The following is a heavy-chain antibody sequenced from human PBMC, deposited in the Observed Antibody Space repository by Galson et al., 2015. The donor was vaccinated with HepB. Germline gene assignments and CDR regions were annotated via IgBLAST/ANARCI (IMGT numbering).Heavy chain of an antibody. CDR2: IYYSGRT. V-gene: IGHV4-59*08. CDR3: ARPSPPAYCGEDCYYPYWYFDL. Sequence: ETLSLTCTVSGGSITTYYRSWIRQPPGKGLEWIGFIYYSGRTNSNPSLKSRVTISVDTSNNHFSLKLSTVTAADTAVYYCARPSPPAYCGEDCYYPYWYFDLWGRGTLVTVSS. D-gene: IGHD2-21*02. J-gene: IGHJ2*01. CDR1: GGSITTYY.